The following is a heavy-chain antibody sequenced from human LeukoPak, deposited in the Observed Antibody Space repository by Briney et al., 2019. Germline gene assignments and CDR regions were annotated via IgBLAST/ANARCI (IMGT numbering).Heavy chain of an antibody. V-gene: IGHV3-7*01. D-gene: IGHD3-10*01. CDR1: GFTFSSYW. J-gene: IGHJ4*02. CDR2: IKQDGSEK. CDR3: ARENAGVTRYVGLDF. Sequence: PGGSLRLSCAASGFTFSSYWMSWVRQAPGKGLEWVANIKQDGSEKYYVDSVKGRFTISRDNAKNSLYLQMNSLRAEDTAVYYCARENAGVTRYVGLDFWGQGTLVTVSS.